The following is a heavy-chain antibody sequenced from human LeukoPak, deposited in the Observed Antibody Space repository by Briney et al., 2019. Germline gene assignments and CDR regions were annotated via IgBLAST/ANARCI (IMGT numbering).Heavy chain of an antibody. J-gene: IGHJ4*02. CDR3: AKIGPYGGGDGYQDY. V-gene: IGHV3-23*01. CDR1: GFTFSSYA. D-gene: IGHD2-21*02. CDR2: ISGSGGST. Sequence: GGSLRLSCAASGFTFSSYAMSWVRQAPGKGLEWVSAISGSGGSTYYADSVKGRFTISRDNSKNTLYLQMNSLRAEDTAVYYWAKIGPYGGGDGYQDYWTQGTLVTVSS.